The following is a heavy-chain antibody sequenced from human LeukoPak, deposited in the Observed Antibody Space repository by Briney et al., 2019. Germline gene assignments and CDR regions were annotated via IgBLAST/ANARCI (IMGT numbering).Heavy chain of an antibody. CDR3: ARDRGSYYVDY. J-gene: IGHJ4*02. CDR2: ISAYNGNT. V-gene: IGHV1-18*04. Sequence: ASVKVSCKASGYIFTSYYIHWVRQAPGQGLEWMGWISAYNGNTNYAQKLQGRVTMTTDTSTSTAYMELRSLRSDDTAVYYCARDRGSYYVDYWGQGTLVTVSS. D-gene: IGHD1-26*01. CDR1: GYIFTSYY.